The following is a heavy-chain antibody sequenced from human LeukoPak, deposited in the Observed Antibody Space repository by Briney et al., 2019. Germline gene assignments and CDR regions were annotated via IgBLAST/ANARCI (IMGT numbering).Heavy chain of an antibody. J-gene: IGHJ4*02. CDR2: IYYSGST. Sequence: PSETLSLTCTVSGVSVSSSSYYWGWIRQPPMKGLEWIGSIYYSGSTEYNLSLKSRVTISVDTSRNQFSLKLSSVTAADTAVYYCARHQSYGPGTYYAPFDYWGQGILVTVSS. V-gene: IGHV4-39*01. CDR1: GVSVSSSSYY. D-gene: IGHD3-10*01. CDR3: ARHQSYGPGTYYAPFDY.